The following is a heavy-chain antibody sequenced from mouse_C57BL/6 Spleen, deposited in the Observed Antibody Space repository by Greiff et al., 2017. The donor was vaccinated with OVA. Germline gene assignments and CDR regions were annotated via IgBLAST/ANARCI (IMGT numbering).Heavy chain of an antibody. CDR3: ARHEDGYSNYGGYFDY. V-gene: IGHV1-62-2*01. CDR2: FYPGSGSI. D-gene: IGHD2-5*01. CDR1: GYTFTEYT. J-gene: IGHJ2*01. Sequence: QVQLKESGAELVKPGASVKLSCKASGYTFTEYTIHWVKQRSGQGLEWIGWFYPGSGSIKYNEKFKDKATLTAYKSSSTVYMELSRLTSEDSAVYFCARHEDGYSNYGGYFDYWGQGTTLTVSS.